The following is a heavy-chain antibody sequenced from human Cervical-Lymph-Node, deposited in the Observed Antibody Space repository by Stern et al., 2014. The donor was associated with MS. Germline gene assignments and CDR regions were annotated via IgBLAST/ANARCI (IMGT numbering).Heavy chain of an antibody. CDR3: ARVGSGSSNRFMDV. Sequence: VQLVESGAEVKKPGASVKVSCKASGYTFTSYAMHWVRQAPGQRLEWMGWINAGNGNTKYSQKFQGIVTITRDTSAITAYMELSSLRSEDTAVYYCARVGSGSSNRFMDVWGQGTTVTVSS. CDR2: INAGNGNT. D-gene: IGHD6-19*01. J-gene: IGHJ6*02. CDR1: GYTFTSYA. V-gene: IGHV1-3*01.